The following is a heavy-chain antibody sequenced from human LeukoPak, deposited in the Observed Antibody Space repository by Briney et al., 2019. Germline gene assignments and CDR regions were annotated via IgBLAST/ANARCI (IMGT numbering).Heavy chain of an antibody. V-gene: IGHV5-51*01. CDR1: GYSFTNYW. CDR2: IYPADSDT. D-gene: IGHD3-22*01. Sequence: GESLKIFCKGSGYSFTNYWIGWVRQMPGKGLEWMGIIYPADSDTRYSPSFQGQVTISADKSISTAYLQWSSLKASDTAMYYCARHNADSSGYYPDGWGQGTLVTVSS. CDR3: ARHNADSSGYYPDG. J-gene: IGHJ4*02.